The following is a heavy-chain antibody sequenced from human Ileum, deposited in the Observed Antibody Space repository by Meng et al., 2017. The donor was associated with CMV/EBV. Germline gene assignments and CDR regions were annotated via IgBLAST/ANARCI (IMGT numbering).Heavy chain of an antibody. CDR3: ARDGRVVVAVPDYYGMDV. CDR2: ISRSSSYI. D-gene: IGHD2-2*01. V-gene: IGHV3-21*01. CDR1: GFTFSSYG. J-gene: IGHJ6*02. Sequence: GESLKISCAASGFTFSSYGMNWVRQAPGKGLEWVSSISRSSSYIYYADSVKGRFTISRDNAKNPLYLQMRSLRAEDTAVYYCARDGRVVVAVPDYYGMDVWGQGTTVTVSS.